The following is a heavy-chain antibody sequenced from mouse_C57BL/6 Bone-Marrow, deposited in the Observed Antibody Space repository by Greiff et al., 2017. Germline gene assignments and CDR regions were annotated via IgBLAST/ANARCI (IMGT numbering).Heavy chain of an antibody. CDR1: GYTFTSYW. CDR2: IHPNSGST. D-gene: IGHD2-10*02. V-gene: IGHV1-64*01. CDR3: ARGVWLGFAY. J-gene: IGHJ3*01. Sequence: QVHVKQSGAELVKPGASVKLSCKASGYTFTSYWMHWVKQRPGQGLEWIGMIHPNSGSTNYNEKFKSKATLTVDKSSSTAYMQLSSLTSEDSAVYYCARGVWLGFAYWGQGTLVTVSA.